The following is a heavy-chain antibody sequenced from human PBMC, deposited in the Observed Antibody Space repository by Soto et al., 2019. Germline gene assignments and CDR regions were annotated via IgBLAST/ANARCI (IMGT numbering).Heavy chain of an antibody. D-gene: IGHD6-13*01. V-gene: IGHV3-30*18. CDR2: ISYDGSNK. Sequence: QVQLVESGGGVVQPGRSLRLSCAASGFTFSSYGMHWVRQAPGKGLEWVAVISYDGSNKYYADSVKGRFTISRDNSKNTLYLQMNSLRAEDTAVYYCAKIAVGAAAGHAADYWGQGTLVTVSS. CDR1: GFTFSSYG. CDR3: AKIAVGAAAGHAADY. J-gene: IGHJ4*02.